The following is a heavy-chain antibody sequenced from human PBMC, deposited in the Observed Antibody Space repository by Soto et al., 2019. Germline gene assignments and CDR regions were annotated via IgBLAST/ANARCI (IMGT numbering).Heavy chain of an antibody. CDR2: ISSSSSYI. CDR3: ATGKAGTMGDRNDY. Sequence: GGSLRLSCGASGFTFSSYSMNWVRQAPGKGLEWVSSISSSSSYIYYADSVKGRFTISRDNAKNSLYLQMNSLRAEDTAVYYCATGKAGTMGDRNDYWGQGTLVTVSS. D-gene: IGHD3-10*01. J-gene: IGHJ4*02. V-gene: IGHV3-21*01. CDR1: GFTFSSYS.